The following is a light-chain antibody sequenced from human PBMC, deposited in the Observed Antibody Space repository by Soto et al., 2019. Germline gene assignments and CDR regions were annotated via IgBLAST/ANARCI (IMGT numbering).Light chain of an antibody. CDR3: SSYTDTSTI. Sequence: QSVLTQPASVSGSLGQSITISCTGTNSDVGGYNYVSWYQQHPGKAPKLMIFEVSYRPSGVSNRFSGSKSGNTASLTISGLQAEDEADYYCSSYTDTSTIFGGGTKLTVL. J-gene: IGLJ2*01. V-gene: IGLV2-14*01. CDR2: EVS. CDR1: NSDVGGYNY.